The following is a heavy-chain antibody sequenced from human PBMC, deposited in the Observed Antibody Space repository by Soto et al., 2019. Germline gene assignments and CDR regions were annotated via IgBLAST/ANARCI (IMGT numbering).Heavy chain of an antibody. J-gene: IGHJ6*02. CDR1: GFTFNTYG. Sequence: VQLVESGGGVVQPGRSLRLSCAASGFTFNTYGMNWVRQAPGKGLEWVAVIWYDGSKKEYADSVKGRFTISRDNSKNTLYLQMSSLRAEDTAEYYCARVDCTGGSCRPYYYYGMDVWGQGTTVTVSS. V-gene: IGHV3-33*01. CDR3: ARVDCTGGSCRPYYYYGMDV. CDR2: IWYDGSKK. D-gene: IGHD2-15*01.